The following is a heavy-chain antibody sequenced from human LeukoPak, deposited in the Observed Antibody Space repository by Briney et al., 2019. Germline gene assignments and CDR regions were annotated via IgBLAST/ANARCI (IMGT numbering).Heavy chain of an antibody. CDR3: ARGYCGGASCYAFLFDA. Sequence: GGSLRLSCAASGFTFSRHWMSWVRQVPGKGPEWVANIKHGGTIQYYVDSVKGRFTISRDNAENSLDLQMDSLTVEDTAVYYCARGYCGGASCYAFLFDAWGQGALVTVSS. CDR2: IKHGGTIQ. D-gene: IGHD2-2*01. V-gene: IGHV3-7*04. J-gene: IGHJ4*02. CDR1: GFTFSRHW.